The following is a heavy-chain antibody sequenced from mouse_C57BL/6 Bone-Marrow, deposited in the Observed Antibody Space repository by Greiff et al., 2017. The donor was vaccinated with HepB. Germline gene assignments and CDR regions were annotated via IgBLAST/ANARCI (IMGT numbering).Heavy chain of an antibody. V-gene: IGHV5-6*01. Sequence: EVKVVESGGDLVKPGGSLKLSCAASGFTFSSYGMSWVRQTPDKRLEWVATISSGGSYTYYPDSVKGRFTISRDNAKNTLYLQMSSLKSEDTAMYYCARYYGSSYLAYWGQGTLVTVSA. CDR3: ARYYGSSYLAY. J-gene: IGHJ3*01. CDR2: ISSGGSYT. D-gene: IGHD1-1*01. CDR1: GFTFSSYG.